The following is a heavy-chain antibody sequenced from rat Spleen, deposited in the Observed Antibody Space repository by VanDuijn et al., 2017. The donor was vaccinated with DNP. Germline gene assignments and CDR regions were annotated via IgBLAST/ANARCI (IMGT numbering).Heavy chain of an antibody. J-gene: IGHJ1*01. CDR3: TRLLQWYWYFDF. CDR2: MWSDGDT. CDR1: GFSLSSYH. D-gene: IGHD1-1*01. Sequence: QVQLKESGPGLVQPSQTLSLTCTVSGFSLSSYHVHWVRQPPGKGLEWMGVMWSDGDTSYNSGLKFRLSIRRDTSKSQVFLKMNSLQTEDTATYVCTRLLQWYWYFDFWGPGTMVTVSS. V-gene: IGHV2-32*01.